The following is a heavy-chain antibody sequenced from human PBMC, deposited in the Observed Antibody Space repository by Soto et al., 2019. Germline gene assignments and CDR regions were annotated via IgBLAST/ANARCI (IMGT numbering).Heavy chain of an antibody. CDR1: GYTFTSYD. Sequence: QVQLVQSGAEVKKPGASVKVSCKASGYTFTSYDINWVRQATGQGLEWMGWMNPNSGNTGYAQKFQGRVTMTRNTSITAAYMELSSLRAEDTAVYYCARGYRTAPSGYCAYWGQGTLVTVSS. CDR2: MNPNSGNT. J-gene: IGHJ4*02. D-gene: IGHD1-26*01. CDR3: ARGYRTAPSGYCAY. V-gene: IGHV1-8*01.